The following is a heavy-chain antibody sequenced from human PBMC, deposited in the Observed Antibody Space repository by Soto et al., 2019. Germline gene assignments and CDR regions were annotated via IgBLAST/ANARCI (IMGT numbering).Heavy chain of an antibody. CDR2: ISSSSSYT. J-gene: IGHJ4*02. V-gene: IGHV3-11*06. Sequence: GGSLRLSCAASGFTFRDYYMSWIRQAPGKGLEWVSYISSSSSYTNYADSVKGRFTISTDNAKNSLYLQMNSLRAEDTAVYYCARTPQRSTDDYWGQGTLVTVSS. CDR1: GFTFRDYY. D-gene: IGHD4-17*01. CDR3: ARTPQRSTDDY.